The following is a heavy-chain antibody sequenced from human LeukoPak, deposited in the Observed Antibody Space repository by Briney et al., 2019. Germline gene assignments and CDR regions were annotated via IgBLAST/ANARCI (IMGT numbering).Heavy chain of an antibody. V-gene: IGHV4-59*01. CDR3: ARGSPSRYCSGGSCYSYAFDI. CDR2: IYYSGST. J-gene: IGHJ3*02. D-gene: IGHD2-15*01. Sequence: PSETLSLTCTVSGGSITSYYWSWIRQPPGKGLEWIGYIYYSGSTNYNPSFKSRVTISVDTSKNQFSLKLSSVTAADTAVYYCARGSPSRYCSGGSCYSYAFDIWGQGTMVTVSS. CDR1: GGSITSYY.